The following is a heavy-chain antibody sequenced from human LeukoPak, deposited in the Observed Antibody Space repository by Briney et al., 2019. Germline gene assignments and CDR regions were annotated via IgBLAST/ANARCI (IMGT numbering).Heavy chain of an antibody. J-gene: IGHJ5*02. CDR1: GYTLTGLS. CDR3: ATRDGYNSWFDP. Sequence: GASVKVSCKVSGYTLTGLSMHWVRQAPGKGLEWMGGFDPEDGETIYAQKFQGRVTMTEDTSTDTAYMELSSLRSEDTAVYYCATRDGYNSWFDPWGQGTLVTVSS. V-gene: IGHV1-24*01. CDR2: FDPEDGET. D-gene: IGHD5-24*01.